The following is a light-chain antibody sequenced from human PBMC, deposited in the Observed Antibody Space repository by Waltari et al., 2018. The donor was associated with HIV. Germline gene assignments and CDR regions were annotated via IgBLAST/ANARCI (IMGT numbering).Light chain of an antibody. CDR2: SYG. V-gene: IGLV1-44*01. CDR3: ATWDDSLNAWV. CDR1: SSHIGSTT. J-gene: IGLJ3*02. Sequence: QSVLNQSPSASGTPGQRVIISCSGSSSHIGSTTLTWYQQFPGTAPKLLIYSYGQRPSGVPERFSGSKSATSASLAISGLRSEDEADYYCATWDDSLNAWVFGGGTKLTVL.